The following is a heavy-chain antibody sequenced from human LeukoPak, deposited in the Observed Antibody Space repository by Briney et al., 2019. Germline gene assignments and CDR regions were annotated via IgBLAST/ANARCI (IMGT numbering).Heavy chain of an antibody. D-gene: IGHD5-18*01. Sequence: PSETLSLTCTVSGGSISSNYWSWIRQPPGEGLEWIGYIYYSGSTNYNPSLKSRVTISVDTSKNQFSLKLSSVTAADTAVYYCARHSEQLWNDYWGQGTLVTVSS. CDR1: GGSISSNY. CDR2: IYYSGST. CDR3: ARHSEQLWNDY. V-gene: IGHV4-59*08. J-gene: IGHJ4*02.